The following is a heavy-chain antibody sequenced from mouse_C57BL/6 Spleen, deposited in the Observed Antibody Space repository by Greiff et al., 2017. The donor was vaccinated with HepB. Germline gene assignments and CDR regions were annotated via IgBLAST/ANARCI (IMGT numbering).Heavy chain of an antibody. CDR1: GYTFTSYG. D-gene: IGHD4-1*01. V-gene: IGHV1-81*01. CDR2: IYPRSGNT. CDR3: ARGNWAFYAMDY. J-gene: IGHJ4*01. Sequence: VQLQQSGAELARPGASVKLSCKASGYTFTSYGISWVKQSTGQGLEWIGEIYPRSGNTYYNEKFKGKATLTADKSSSTAYMELRSLTSENSAVYFCARGNWAFYAMDYWGQGTSVTVSS.